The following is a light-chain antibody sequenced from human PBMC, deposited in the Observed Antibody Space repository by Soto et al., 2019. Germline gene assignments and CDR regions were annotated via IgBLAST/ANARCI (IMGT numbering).Light chain of an antibody. J-gene: IGKJ1*01. CDR2: GAS. V-gene: IGKV3-20*01. CDR3: QQYGSLSWT. Sequence: EIVLTQSPGTLSLSPGERATLSCRASQSFNSIYLAWYQQKPGQAPRLLIYGASSRATGIPDRFSGSGSGTDFTLTISRLEPEDFAVYHCQQYGSLSWTVGQGTKVDIK. CDR1: QSFNSIY.